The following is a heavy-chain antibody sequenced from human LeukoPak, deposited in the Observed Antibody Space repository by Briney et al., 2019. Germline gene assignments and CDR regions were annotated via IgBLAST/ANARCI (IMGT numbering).Heavy chain of an antibody. CDR1: EFTFSRHG. CDR2: ISNDGSRK. CDR3: ARDRAWNYFDY. Sequence: GGSLRLSCAPSEFTFSRHGMHWVRQAPGKGLEGVAIISNDGSRKYYAHSVEGRFTISRDNSKNTLYLQMDSLRAEDTAVYYCARDRAWNYFDYWGQGTLVTVSS. V-gene: IGHV3-30*03. D-gene: IGHD3-3*01. J-gene: IGHJ4*02.